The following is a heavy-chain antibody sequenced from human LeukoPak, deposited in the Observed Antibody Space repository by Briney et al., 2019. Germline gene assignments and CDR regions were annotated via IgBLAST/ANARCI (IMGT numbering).Heavy chain of an antibody. D-gene: IGHD6-19*01. J-gene: IGHJ4*01. V-gene: IGHV4-4*07. CDR1: GGSIDTYY. CDR2: IHTSGRT. CDR3: AGRGLSTGWTFDY. Sequence: PSETLSLTCSVSGGSIDTYYWSWIRQPAGKGLEWIAQIHTSGRTDFNPSLKSRVSISMDTPNNQFSLMISSVTAADTAIYYCAGRGLSTGWTFDYWGHGTLATVSS.